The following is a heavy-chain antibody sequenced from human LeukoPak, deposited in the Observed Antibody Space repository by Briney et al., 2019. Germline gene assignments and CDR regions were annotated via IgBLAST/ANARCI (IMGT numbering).Heavy chain of an antibody. CDR3: ARAGYSSSWTPLGYYYYYMDV. Sequence: GGSLRLSCAASGFTFSSYWMHWVRQAPGKGLVWVSRINTDGSSTSYADSVKGRFTISRDNAKNTLYLQMNSLRAEDTAVYYCARAGYSSSWTPLGYYYYYMDVWGKGTTVTVSS. V-gene: IGHV3-74*01. J-gene: IGHJ6*03. D-gene: IGHD6-13*01. CDR1: GFTFSSYW. CDR2: INTDGSST.